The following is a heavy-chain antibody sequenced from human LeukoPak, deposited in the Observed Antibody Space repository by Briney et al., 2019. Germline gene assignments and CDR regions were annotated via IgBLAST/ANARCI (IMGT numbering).Heavy chain of an antibody. CDR2: IYHSGST. Sequence: PSETLSLTCAVSGYSISSGYYWGWIRQPPGKGLEWIGSIYHSGSTYYNPSLKSRVTISVDTSKNQFSLKLSSVTAADTAVYYCARTPIVGATMFWLRENYYYYMDVWGKGTTVTVSS. CDR3: ARTPIVGATMFWLRENYYYYMDV. D-gene: IGHD1-26*01. J-gene: IGHJ6*03. V-gene: IGHV4-38-2*01. CDR1: GYSISSGYY.